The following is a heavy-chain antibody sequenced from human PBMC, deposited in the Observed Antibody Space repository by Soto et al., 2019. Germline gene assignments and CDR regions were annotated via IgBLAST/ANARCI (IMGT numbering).Heavy chain of an antibody. V-gene: IGHV4-61*01. J-gene: IGHJ5*02. Sequence: QVQLQESGPGLVKPSETLSLTCTVSGGSVSSGSYYWSWIRQPPGKGLEWIGYIYYSGSTNYNPSLKSRVPISVATSKNQFSLKLSSVTAADAAVYYCARFLVGASRGGWFDPWGQGTLVTVSS. CDR3: ARFLVGASRGGWFDP. D-gene: IGHD1-26*01. CDR1: GGSVSSGSYY. CDR2: IYYSGST.